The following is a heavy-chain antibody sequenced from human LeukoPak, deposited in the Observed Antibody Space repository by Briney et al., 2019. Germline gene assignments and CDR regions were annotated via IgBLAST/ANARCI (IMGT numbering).Heavy chain of an antibody. J-gene: IGHJ5*02. D-gene: IGHD6-6*01. CDR1: GGSFSGYY. V-gene: IGHV4-34*01. CDR2: IYYSGST. Sequence: SETLSLTCGVYGGSFSGYYWSWLRQPPGKGLEWIGSIYYSGSTYYNPSLKSRVTISVDTSKNQFSLKLSSVTAADTAVYYCARDSRIAARFDPWGQGTLVTVSS. CDR3: ARDSRIAARFDP.